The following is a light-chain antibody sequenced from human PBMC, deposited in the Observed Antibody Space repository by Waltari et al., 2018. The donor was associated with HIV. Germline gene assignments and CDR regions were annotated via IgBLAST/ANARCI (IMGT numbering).Light chain of an antibody. Sequence: EIVLTQSPATLSLSPGERATLSCRVSQSVNTYLAWYQQKPGQAPRLLIYDASNRATDIPARFSGGGSGTDFTLTISSLEPEDFAVYYCHQRRNWPRTFGQGTKVDIK. CDR1: QSVNTY. CDR3: HQRRNWPRT. V-gene: IGKV3-11*01. J-gene: IGKJ1*01. CDR2: DAS.